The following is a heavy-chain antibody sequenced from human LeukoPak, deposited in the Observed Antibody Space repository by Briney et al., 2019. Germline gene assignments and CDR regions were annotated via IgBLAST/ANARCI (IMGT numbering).Heavy chain of an antibody. V-gene: IGHV4-34*01. CDR2: INHSGST. CDR3: ARGSHSRGRYCSSTSCYAGVNWFDP. J-gene: IGHJ5*02. Sequence: PSETLSLTCAVYGGSFSGYYWSWIRQPPGKGLEWFWEINHSGSTNYNPSLKSRVTISVDTSKNQFSLKLSSVTAADTAVYYCARGSHSRGRYCSSTSCYAGVNWFDPWGQGTLVTVSS. D-gene: IGHD2-2*01. CDR1: GGSFSGYY.